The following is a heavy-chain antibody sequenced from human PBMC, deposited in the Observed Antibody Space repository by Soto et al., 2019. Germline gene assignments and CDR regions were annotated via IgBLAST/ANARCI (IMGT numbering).Heavy chain of an antibody. D-gene: IGHD3-22*01. J-gene: IGHJ3*02. CDR1: GYTFTGYY. V-gene: IGHV1-2*04. Sequence: ASVKVSCKASGYTFTGYYMHWVRQAPGQGLEWMGWINPNSGGTNYAQKFQGWVTMTRDTSISTAYMELSRLRSDDTAVYYCARGALYDSNLSEEDAFDIWGQGTMLTVSS. CDR2: INPNSGGT. CDR3: ARGALYDSNLSEEDAFDI.